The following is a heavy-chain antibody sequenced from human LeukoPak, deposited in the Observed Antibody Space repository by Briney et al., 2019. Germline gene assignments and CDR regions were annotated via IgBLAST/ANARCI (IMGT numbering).Heavy chain of an antibody. CDR3: ARLPLYRMVY. D-gene: IGHD2-2*02. V-gene: IGHV4-39*01. CDR2: IYYSGST. J-gene: IGHJ4*02. Sequence: TSETLSLTCTVSGGSISSSSYYWGWIRQPPGKGLEWIGSIYYSGSTYYNPSLKSRVTISVDTSKNQFSLKLSSVTAADTAVYYCARLPLYRMVYWGQGTLVTVSS. CDR1: GGSISSSSYY.